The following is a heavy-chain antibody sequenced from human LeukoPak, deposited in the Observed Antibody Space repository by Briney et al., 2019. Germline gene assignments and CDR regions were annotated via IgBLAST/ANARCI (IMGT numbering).Heavy chain of an antibody. CDR2: ITWNGAST. Sequence: PGGSLRLSCAASGFTFDDYGMSWVRQAPGKGLEWVTGITWNGASTGFADSVKGRSTISRDNAKNSLYLGMSSLRAEDTALYYCAREYGDYSSYFDLWGRGTLVTVSS. D-gene: IGHD4-17*01. CDR3: AREYGDYSSYFDL. V-gene: IGHV3-20*04. CDR1: GFTFDDYG. J-gene: IGHJ2*01.